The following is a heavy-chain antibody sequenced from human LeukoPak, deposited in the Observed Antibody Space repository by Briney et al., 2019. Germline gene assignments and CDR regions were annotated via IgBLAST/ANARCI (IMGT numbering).Heavy chain of an antibody. J-gene: IGHJ4*02. Sequence: PGGSLRLSCAASGFTFSSYSMNWVRQAPGKGLEWVSSISSSSSYIYYADSVKGRFTISRDNAKNSLYLQMNSLRAEDTAVYYCASGLRGSLSDYWGQGTLVTVSS. CDR3: ASGLRGSLSDY. V-gene: IGHV3-21*01. CDR1: GFTFSSYS. D-gene: IGHD1-26*01. CDR2: ISSSSSYI.